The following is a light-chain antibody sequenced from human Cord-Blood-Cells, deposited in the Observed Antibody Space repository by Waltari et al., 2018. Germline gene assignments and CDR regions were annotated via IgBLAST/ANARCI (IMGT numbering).Light chain of an antibody. V-gene: IGLV2-14*01. J-gene: IGLJ3*02. CDR3: SSYTSSSTLV. Sequence: QSALTQPASVSGSPAQSITISCTGTSSDVGGYNYVSWYQQHPGKAPKLMIYEVSKRPSGVSNRFSGSKSGNTASLTISGLQAEDEADYYCSSYTSSSTLVFGGGTKLTVL. CDR2: EVS. CDR1: SSDVGGYNY.